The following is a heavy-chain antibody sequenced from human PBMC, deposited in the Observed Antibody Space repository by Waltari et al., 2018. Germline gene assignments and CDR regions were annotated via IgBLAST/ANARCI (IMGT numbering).Heavy chain of an antibody. V-gene: IGHV1-8*01. CDR1: GYTFTSYD. CDR3: ATTSPYDFWSGYYGAD. J-gene: IGHJ4*02. D-gene: IGHD3-3*01. Sequence: QVQLVQSGAEVKKPGASVKVSCKASGYTFTSYDINWVRQATGQGLEWMGWMNPNSGNTNYAQKLQGRVTMTTDTSTSTAYMELRSLRSDDTAVYYCATTSPYDFWSGYYGADWGQGTLVTVSS. CDR2: MNPNSGNT.